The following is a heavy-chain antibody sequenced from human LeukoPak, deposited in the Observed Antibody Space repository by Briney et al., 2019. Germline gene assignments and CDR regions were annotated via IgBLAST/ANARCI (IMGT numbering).Heavy chain of an antibody. J-gene: IGHJ4*02. Sequence: SETLSLTCSVSGGSISLSYYYWGWIRQPPGKALEWIGSVYYSGTTSYNPSLKSRVTISVDMSKNHFSLKLSSVTAADTAVYYCARDFGSSGFFDYWGQGTLVTVSS. CDR3: ARDFGSSGFFDY. CDR1: GGSISLSYYY. CDR2: VYYSGTT. D-gene: IGHD6-19*01. V-gene: IGHV4-39*07.